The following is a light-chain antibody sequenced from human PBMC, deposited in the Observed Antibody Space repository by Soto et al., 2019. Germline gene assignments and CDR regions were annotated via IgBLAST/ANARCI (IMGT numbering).Light chain of an antibody. CDR1: QSASSRY. J-gene: IGKJ1*01. CDR3: FQYGSSPWT. V-gene: IGKV3-20*01. CDR2: GAS. Sequence: EIVLTQSPGTLSLSPGERATLSCRAGQSASSRYLAWYQLKPGQAPRVLIYGASSRATGIPDRFSGSGSGTDFTLTISRLEPEDFAVYYCFQYGSSPWTFGQGTNVEIK.